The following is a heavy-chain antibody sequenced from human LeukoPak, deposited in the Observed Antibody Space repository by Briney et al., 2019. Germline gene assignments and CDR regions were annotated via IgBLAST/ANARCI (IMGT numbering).Heavy chain of an antibody. V-gene: IGHV4-34*01. CDR2: INHSGST. J-gene: IGHJ6*04. Sequence: PSETLSLTCAVYGGSFSGYYWSWIRQPPGKGLEWIGEINHSGSTNYNPSLKSRVTISVDTSKNQFSLKLSSVTAADTAVYYCATSGGSSQLDVWAKGPRSPSPQ. CDR3: ATSGGSSQLDV. D-gene: IGHD2-15*01. CDR1: GGSFSGYY.